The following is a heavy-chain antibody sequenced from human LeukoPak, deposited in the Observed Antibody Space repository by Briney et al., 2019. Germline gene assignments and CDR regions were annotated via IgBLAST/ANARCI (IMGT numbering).Heavy chain of an antibody. V-gene: IGHV3-23*01. J-gene: IGHJ4*02. CDR3: AKRATMSGATYYFDY. CDR1: GFTFSSYA. D-gene: IGHD5-12*01. Sequence: GGSLRLSCAASGFTFSSYAMYWVRQAPGRGLEWVSAIPGSGDSTYYADSVKGRFAISRDNSNNMLYLQMNSLRAEDTAVYYCAKRATMSGATYYFDYWGQGTLVTVSS. CDR2: IPGSGDST.